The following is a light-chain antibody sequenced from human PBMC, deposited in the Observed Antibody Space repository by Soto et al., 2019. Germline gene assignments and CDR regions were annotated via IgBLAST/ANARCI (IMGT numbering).Light chain of an antibody. J-gene: IGKJ1*01. V-gene: IGKV3-20*01. CDR1: QSVNSNY. CDR2: GAS. CDR3: QQYSSSLWT. Sequence: EIVLTQSPGTLSLSPGERANLSCRASQSVNSNYLAWFHQKPGQAPKLLIYGASSRATGVPDRFSGSGSGTDFTLTISRLEPEDFAVYHCQQYSSSLWTFGQGTKVEIK.